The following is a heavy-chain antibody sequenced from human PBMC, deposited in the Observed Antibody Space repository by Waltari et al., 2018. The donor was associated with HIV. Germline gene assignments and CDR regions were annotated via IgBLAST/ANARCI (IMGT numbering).Heavy chain of an antibody. Sequence: QVQLQQWGAGLLKPSETLSLTCAVYGGSFSGYYWSWIRQPPGKGLEWIGEINHSGRTNYNPSLKSRVTISVDTSKNQFSLKLSSVTAADTAVYYCARGSAIFGVVTRGRMDVWGQGTTVTVSS. CDR2: INHSGRT. CDR1: GGSFSGYY. CDR3: ARGSAIFGVVTRGRMDV. V-gene: IGHV4-34*01. D-gene: IGHD3-3*01. J-gene: IGHJ6*02.